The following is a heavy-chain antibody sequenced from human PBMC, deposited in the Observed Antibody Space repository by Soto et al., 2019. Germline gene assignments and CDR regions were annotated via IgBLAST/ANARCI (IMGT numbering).Heavy chain of an antibody. CDR1: GGSISGGGYC. J-gene: IGHJ4*02. Sequence: TMCVTCAVAGGSISGGGYCWSWIQQTPGKGLEWIGYIYHSGSTYYNPSLKSRVTISVARYKNQLYLKLRCVTAADTAVYYCATVPARWGQGTLVTVSS. D-gene: IGHD2-2*01. CDR2: IYHSGST. V-gene: IGHV4-30-2*01. CDR3: ATVPAR.